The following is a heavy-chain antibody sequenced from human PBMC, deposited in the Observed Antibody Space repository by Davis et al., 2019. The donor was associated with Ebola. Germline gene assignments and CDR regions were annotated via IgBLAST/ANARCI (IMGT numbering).Heavy chain of an antibody. CDR3: ARDRPLGGRDAFDI. CDR1: GYTFTSYG. V-gene: IGHV1-18*01. CDR2: ISAYNGNT. D-gene: IGHD3-16*01. Sequence: ASVKVSCKASGYTFTSYGISWVRQAPGQGLEWMGWISAYNGNTNYAQKLQGRVTMTTDTSTSTAYMELRSLGSDDTAVYYCARDRPLGGRDAFDIWGQGTMVTVSS. J-gene: IGHJ3*02.